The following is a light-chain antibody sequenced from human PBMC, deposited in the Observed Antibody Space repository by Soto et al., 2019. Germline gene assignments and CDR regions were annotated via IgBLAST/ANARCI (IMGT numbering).Light chain of an antibody. V-gene: IGKV3-20*01. Sequence: EIVLTQSPGTLSLSPGERATPSCGASQSVSSSYLAWYQQKPGQAPRLLIYGASSRATGIPDRFSGSGSGTDFTLTISRLEPEDFAVYYCQQYGSSPPWTFGQGTKVEIK. CDR3: QQYGSSPPWT. CDR2: GAS. CDR1: QSVSSSY. J-gene: IGKJ1*01.